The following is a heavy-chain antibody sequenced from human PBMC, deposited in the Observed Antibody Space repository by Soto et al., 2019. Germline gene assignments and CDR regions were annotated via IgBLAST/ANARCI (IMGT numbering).Heavy chain of an antibody. CDR1: GFTFSSYA. Sequence: HPGGSLRLSCAASGFTFSSYAMSWVRQAPGKGLEWVSAISGSGGTTYYADSVKGRFTISRDNSRNSVYLQMDSLRDEDAAVYYCARIKLVEWFFINVDVYDMDVWGQGTPVTVSS. CDR2: ISGSGGTT. CDR3: ARIKLVEWFFINVDVYDMDV. J-gene: IGHJ6*02. V-gene: IGHV3-23*01. D-gene: IGHD3-3*01.